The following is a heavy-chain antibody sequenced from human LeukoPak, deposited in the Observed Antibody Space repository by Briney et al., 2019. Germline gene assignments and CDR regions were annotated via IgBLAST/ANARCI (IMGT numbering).Heavy chain of an antibody. V-gene: IGHV3-30-3*01. CDR1: GFTFRSYA. Sequence: GGSLRLSCAASGFTFRSYAMHWVRQAPGKGLEWVAVISYDGSNKYYADSVKGQFTISRDNSKNTLYLQMNSLRAEDTAVYYCAREYGDYGNQPSHYYYYYGMDVWGQGTTVTVSS. CDR2: ISYDGSNK. J-gene: IGHJ6*02. CDR3: AREYGDYGNQPSHYYYYYGMDV. D-gene: IGHD4-17*01.